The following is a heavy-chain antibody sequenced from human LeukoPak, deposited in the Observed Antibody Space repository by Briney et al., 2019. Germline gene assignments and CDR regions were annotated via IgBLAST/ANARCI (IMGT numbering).Heavy chain of an antibody. V-gene: IGHV1-46*01. D-gene: IGHD6-19*01. CDR2: IKPSGGST. CDR3: ARVHDSAWYFDY. J-gene: IGHJ4*02. Sequence: ASVKVSCKASGYSFTTYYMHWVRQAPGQGLEWMGIIKPSGGSTSYAQKFQDRVTMTRDTSTSTVYMELSSLRSEDTAVYYCARVHDSAWYFDYWGQGTLVTVSS. CDR1: GYSFTTYY.